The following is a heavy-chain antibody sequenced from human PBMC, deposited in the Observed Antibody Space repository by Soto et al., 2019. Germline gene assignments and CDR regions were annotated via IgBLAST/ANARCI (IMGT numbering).Heavy chain of an antibody. D-gene: IGHD4-17*01. V-gene: IGHV4-39*01. Sequence: QLQLQESGPGLVKPSETLSLTCTVSGGSISSSSYYWGWIRQPPGKGLEWIGSLYYSGSTYYHPSLKSRVTIYVDTSKNQFSLKLSSVTAADTAVYYCARHYGDLLRAYFDYWGQGTLVTVSS. CDR3: ARHYGDLLRAYFDY. CDR1: GGSISSSSYY. CDR2: LYYSGST. J-gene: IGHJ4*02.